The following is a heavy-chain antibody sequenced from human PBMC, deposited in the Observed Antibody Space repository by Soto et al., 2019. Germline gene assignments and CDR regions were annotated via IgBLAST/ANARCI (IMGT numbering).Heavy chain of an antibody. V-gene: IGHV6-1*01. Sequence: PSQTLSLTCAISGDSVSSNSAAWNWIRQSPSRGLEWPGRTYYRSKWYNDYAVSVKSRITINPDTSKNQFSLQLNSVTPEETAVYYCARVNWNLGYYGMDVWGQGTTVTVSS. D-gene: IGHD1-7*01. CDR3: ARVNWNLGYYGMDV. CDR2: TYYRSKWYN. CDR1: GDSVSSNSAA. J-gene: IGHJ6*02.